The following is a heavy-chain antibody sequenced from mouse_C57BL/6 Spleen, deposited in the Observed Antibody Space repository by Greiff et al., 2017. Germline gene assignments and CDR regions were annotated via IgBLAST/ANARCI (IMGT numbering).Heavy chain of an antibody. CDR2: IYPRSGNT. CDR1: GYTFTSYG. Sequence: QVQLQQSGAELARPGASVKLSCKASGYTFTSYGISWVKQRTGQGLEWIGEIYPRSGNTYYNEKFKGKATLTADKSSSTAYMELRSLTSDYSAVYFCAREAVVAPSFDYWGQGTTLTVSS. V-gene: IGHV1-81*01. CDR3: AREAVVAPSFDY. D-gene: IGHD1-1*01. J-gene: IGHJ2*01.